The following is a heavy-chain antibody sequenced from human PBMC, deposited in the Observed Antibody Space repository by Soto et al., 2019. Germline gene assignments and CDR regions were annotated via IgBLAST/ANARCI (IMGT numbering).Heavy chain of an antibody. CDR3: AKGRASTYYFDY. Sequence: EVQLLESGGGLVQPGGSLRLSCSASGVTFSTYAMSWVRQAPGKGLEWVSAISRSGGSTYYADSVKGRFTVSRDNPENMLYLQMNSLRAEETDVYFCAKGRASTYYFDYWGQGTLVTVSS. V-gene: IGHV3-23*01. D-gene: IGHD2-15*01. CDR2: ISRSGGST. CDR1: GVTFSTYA. J-gene: IGHJ4*02.